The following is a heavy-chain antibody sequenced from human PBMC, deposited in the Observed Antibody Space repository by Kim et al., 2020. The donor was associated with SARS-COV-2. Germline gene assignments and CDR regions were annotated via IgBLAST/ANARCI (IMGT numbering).Heavy chain of an antibody. V-gene: IGHV3-11*06. CDR1: GFTFSDYY. CDR3: ARVPYRGSYYVYFDY. D-gene: IGHD3-10*01. CDR2: ISSSSSYT. Sequence: GGSLRLSCAASGFTFSDYYMSWIRQAPGKGLEWVSYISSSSSYTNYADSVKGRFTISRDNAKNSLYLQMNSLRAEDTAVYYCARVPYRGSYYVYFDYWGQGTLVTVSS. J-gene: IGHJ4*02.